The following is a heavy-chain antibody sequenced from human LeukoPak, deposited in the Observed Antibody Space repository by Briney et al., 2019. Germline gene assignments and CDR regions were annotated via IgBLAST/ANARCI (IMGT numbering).Heavy chain of an antibody. V-gene: IGHV3-21*01. CDR1: GFTFSGYG. D-gene: IGHD6-6*01. CDR2: ISSSSSYI. J-gene: IGHJ4*02. CDR3: ARDVSIAALGRFDY. Sequence: GGSLRLSCAASGFTFSGYGMNWVRQAPGKGLEWVSSISSSSSYIYYADSVKGRFTISRDNAKNSLYLQMNSLRAEDTAVYYCARDVSIAALGRFDYWGQGTLVTVSS.